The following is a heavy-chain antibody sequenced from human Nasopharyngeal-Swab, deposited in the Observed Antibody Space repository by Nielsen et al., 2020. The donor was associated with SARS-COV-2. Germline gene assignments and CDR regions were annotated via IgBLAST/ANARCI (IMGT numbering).Heavy chain of an antibody. D-gene: IGHD2-15*01. J-gene: IGHJ6*03. Sequence: GESLKISCAASGFTFTTYSMNWIRQTPGKGLEWVSYSTSSGSYIWYADSVKGRFTISRDNAKNSLFLQMNSLRDEDTAVYYCAKNRRMVDTYSYDMDVWGKGATVTVSS. CDR3: AKNRRMVDTYSYDMDV. V-gene: IGHV3-48*02. CDR2: STSSGSYI. CDR1: GFTFTTYS.